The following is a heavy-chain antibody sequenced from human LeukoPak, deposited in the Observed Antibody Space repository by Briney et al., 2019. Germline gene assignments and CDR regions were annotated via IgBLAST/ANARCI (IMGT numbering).Heavy chain of an antibody. V-gene: IGHV3-30*02. D-gene: IGHD2-2*01. CDR2: IHYDGTIT. J-gene: IGHJ4*02. CDR3: VKDGHCTHTSCYYSDY. Sequence: GGSLRLSCAASGFTFSSYSMNWVRQAPGKGLEWVAFIHYDGTITYYADSVKGRFTISRDSSKNTLFLQMNSLGAEDTAVYYCVKDGHCTHTSCYYSDYWGQGTLVTVSS. CDR1: GFTFSSYS.